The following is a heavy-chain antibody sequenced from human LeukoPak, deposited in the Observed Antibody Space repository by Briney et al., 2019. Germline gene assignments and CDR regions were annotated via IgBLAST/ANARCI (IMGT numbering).Heavy chain of an antibody. D-gene: IGHD5-24*01. CDR3: AKGKVNHDGAFDF. CDR1: GFSFSSYA. J-gene: IGHJ3*01. CDR2: VSAGGATT. V-gene: IGHV3-23*01. Sequence: GGSLRLSCAASGFSFSSYAMSWVRQAPGKGLEWVSSVSAGGATTYYADSVKGRFTMSRDNSKETLSLQMHSLRAEDTAVYYCAKGKVNHDGAFDFWGQGTMVTVSS.